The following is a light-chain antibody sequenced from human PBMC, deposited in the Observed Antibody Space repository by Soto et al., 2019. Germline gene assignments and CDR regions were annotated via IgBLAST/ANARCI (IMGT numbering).Light chain of an antibody. CDR2: EVS. V-gene: IGLV2-14*01. CDR1: SSDVGGYNY. CDR3: NSYTSNNTYV. Sequence: QLVLTQPASVSGSPGQSITISCTGTSSDVGGYNYVSWYQQHPGKAPKLMIYEVSNRPSGVSNRFSGSKSGNTASLTISGLRAEDEADYYCNSYTSNNTYVFGTGTKLTVL. J-gene: IGLJ1*01.